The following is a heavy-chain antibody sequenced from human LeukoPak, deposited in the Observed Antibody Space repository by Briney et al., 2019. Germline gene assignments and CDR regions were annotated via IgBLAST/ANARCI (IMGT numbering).Heavy chain of an antibody. V-gene: IGHV1-3*01. Sequence: ASVKVSCKASGYTFTSYAMHWVRQAPGQRLEWMGWINAGNGNTKYSQKLQGRVTITRDTSASTAYMELSSLRSEDTAVYYCAGCSDYYDSSGYCDWFDPWGQGTLVTVSS. CDR1: GYTFTSYA. D-gene: IGHD3-22*01. J-gene: IGHJ5*02. CDR2: INAGNGNT. CDR3: AGCSDYYDSSGYCDWFDP.